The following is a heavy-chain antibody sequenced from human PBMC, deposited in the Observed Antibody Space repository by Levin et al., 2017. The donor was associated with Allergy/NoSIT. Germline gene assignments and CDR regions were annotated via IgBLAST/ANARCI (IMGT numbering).Heavy chain of an antibody. CDR2: IYYSGST. Sequence: SETLSLTCTVSGGSISSGDYYWSWIRQPPGKGLEWIGYIYYSGSTYYNPSLKSRVTISVDTSKNQFSLKLSSVTAADTAVYYCARAGDSSPHDYWGQGTLVTVSS. V-gene: IGHV4-30-4*01. J-gene: IGHJ4*02. CDR1: GGSISSGDYY. D-gene: IGHD6-13*01. CDR3: ARAGDSSPHDY.